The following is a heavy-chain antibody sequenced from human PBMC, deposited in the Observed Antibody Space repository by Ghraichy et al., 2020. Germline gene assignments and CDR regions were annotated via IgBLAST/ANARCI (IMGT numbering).Heavy chain of an antibody. J-gene: IGHJ4*02. D-gene: IGHD5-18*01. Sequence: SETLSLTCAVSAYSISSGYYWGWIRQPPGKGLEWIGSSYHSGSTYYNPSLESRVTISLDTSKSQFSLRLSSVTAADTAVYYCARQRGGYSYSDYWGQGTLVTVSS. CDR2: SYHSGST. CDR1: AYSISSGYY. CDR3: ARQRGGYSYSDY. V-gene: IGHV4-38-2*01.